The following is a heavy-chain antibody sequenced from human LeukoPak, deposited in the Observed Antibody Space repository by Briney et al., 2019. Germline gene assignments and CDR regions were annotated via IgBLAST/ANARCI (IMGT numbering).Heavy chain of an antibody. Sequence: PSETLSLTCAVYGGSFSGYYWSWIRQPPGKGLEWIGEINHSGSTNYNPSLKSRVTISVDTSKNQFSLKLSSVAAADTAVYYCARLTPGGGTGTTPRRRRWFDPWGQGTLVTVSS. CDR1: GGSFSGYY. J-gene: IGHJ5*02. V-gene: IGHV4-34*01. D-gene: IGHD1-1*01. CDR2: INHSGST. CDR3: ARLTPGGGTGTTPRRRRWFDP.